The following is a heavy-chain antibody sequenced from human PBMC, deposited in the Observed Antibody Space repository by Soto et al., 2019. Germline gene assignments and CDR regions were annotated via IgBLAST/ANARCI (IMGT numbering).Heavy chain of an antibody. CDR1: GGSISSGGDF. V-gene: IGHV4-31*03. D-gene: IGHD6-6*01. J-gene: IGHJ4*02. Sequence: QVQLQESGPGLVKPSQTLSLTCSVSGGSISSGGDFWSWIRQHPGKGLEWIGYIYHSGTTHYNPSLSSRLTMSVVTSKNQFSLNLSSVTAADTAVYYCARGEYRGSPPLSANYFDYWGQGILVSVSS. CDR3: ARGEYRGSPPLSANYFDY. CDR2: IYHSGTT.